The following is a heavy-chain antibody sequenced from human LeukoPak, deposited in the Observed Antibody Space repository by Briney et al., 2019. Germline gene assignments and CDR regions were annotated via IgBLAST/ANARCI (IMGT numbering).Heavy chain of an antibody. J-gene: IGHJ4*02. CDR1: GNSFNKYA. CDR3: TRGGFGELYHFDY. V-gene: IGHV1-69*06. CDR2: FIPIFGTA. D-gene: IGHD3-10*01. Sequence: SVKVSCKASGNSFNKYAITWVRQAPGQGLEWMGEFIPIFGTAKYAKKFQGRVTITADKFTSTAYMDLNSLRSEDTAVYYCTRGGFGELYHFDYWGQGTLVTVSS.